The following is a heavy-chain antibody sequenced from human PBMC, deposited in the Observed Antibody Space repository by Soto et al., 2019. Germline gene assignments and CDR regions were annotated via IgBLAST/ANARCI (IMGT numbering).Heavy chain of an antibody. Sequence: SVKVSCKASGGTFGSSAISWVRQAPGQGLEWMGGIIPIFGTANYAQKFQGRVTITADKSTSTAYMELSSLRSEDTAVYYCAREASQSYYFDYWGQGTLVTVSS. J-gene: IGHJ4*02. CDR1: GGTFGSSA. CDR2: IIPIFGTA. D-gene: IGHD3-16*02. CDR3: AREASQSYYFDY. V-gene: IGHV1-69*06.